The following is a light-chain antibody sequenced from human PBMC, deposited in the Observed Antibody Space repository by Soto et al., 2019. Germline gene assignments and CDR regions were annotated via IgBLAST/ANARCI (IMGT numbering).Light chain of an antibody. CDR1: QTISSW. CDR3: QHYNSYSEA. Sequence: IQMTQSPSNLSGSVGDRVTITFLASQTISSWLAWYQQKPGKAPKLLIYKASTLKSGVPSRFSGSGSGTEFTLTISSLQPDDFATYYCQHYNSYSEAFGQGTRLEIK. V-gene: IGKV1-5*03. J-gene: IGKJ5*01. CDR2: KAS.